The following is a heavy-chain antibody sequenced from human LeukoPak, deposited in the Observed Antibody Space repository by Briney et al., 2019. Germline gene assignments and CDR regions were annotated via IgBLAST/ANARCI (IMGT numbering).Heavy chain of an antibody. D-gene: IGHD3-3*01. Sequence: ASVKVSCKASGYTFTRYYIHWVRHAPGQGLEWMGWINPNSGGTNYAQKFQGRVTMTSDTSISTAYMELRRLRSDDTAVYYCASGVGIQFLEWLPDPYYYYMDVWGKGTRVTVSS. CDR1: GYTFTRYY. V-gene: IGHV1-2*02. CDR3: ASGVGIQFLEWLPDPYYYYMDV. CDR2: INPNSGGT. J-gene: IGHJ6*03.